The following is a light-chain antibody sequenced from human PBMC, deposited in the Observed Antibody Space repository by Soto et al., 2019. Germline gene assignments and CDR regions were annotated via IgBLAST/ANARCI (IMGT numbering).Light chain of an antibody. J-gene: IGKJ4*01. CDR1: QSISNW. CDR2: KAS. Sequence: DIQLTQSPSTLSASVGDKVTITCRASQSISNWLAWYQQKPGKAPKLLIYKASSLESGVPSRFSGSGSGTEFTLTISSLQTDDFATYYCQQYNSYPLTFGGGTKVDIK. CDR3: QQYNSYPLT. V-gene: IGKV1-5*03.